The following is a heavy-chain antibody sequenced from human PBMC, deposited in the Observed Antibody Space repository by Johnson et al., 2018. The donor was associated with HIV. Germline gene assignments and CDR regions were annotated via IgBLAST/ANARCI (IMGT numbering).Heavy chain of an antibody. V-gene: IGHV3-11*04. CDR2: IRSSNSGSI. Sequence: QVQLVESGGGLVKPGGSLRLSCAASGVTISDSYMSWIRQAPGKGLEWVSYIRSSNSGSIGYADSVKGRFTISRDNAKNSLYLQMNSLRAEDTAVYYCAKDEEGYCSGGSCYANAFDIWGQGTMVTVSS. CDR3: AKDEEGYCSGGSCYANAFDI. D-gene: IGHD2-15*01. CDR1: GVTISDSY. J-gene: IGHJ3*02.